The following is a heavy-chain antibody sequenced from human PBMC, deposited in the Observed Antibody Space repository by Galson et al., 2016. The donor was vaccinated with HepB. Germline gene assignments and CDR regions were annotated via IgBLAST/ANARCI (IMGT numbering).Heavy chain of an antibody. D-gene: IGHD4-17*01. CDR2: IWNDGINK. V-gene: IGHV3-33*01. J-gene: IGHJ6*03. Sequence: SLRLSCAASGFTFSPYGFHWVRQAPGKGLEWVALIWNDGINKYYADSVKGRFTFTRDNSKNTLYLQMNSLRAEDTAVYFCARGNYGDYDYFYYYMDVWGKGTTVPVAS. CDR3: ARGNYGDYDYFYYYMDV. CDR1: GFTFSPYG.